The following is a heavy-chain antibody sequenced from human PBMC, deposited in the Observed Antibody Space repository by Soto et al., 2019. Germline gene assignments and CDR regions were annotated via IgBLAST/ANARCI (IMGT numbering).Heavy chain of an antibody. J-gene: IGHJ4*02. V-gene: IGHV3-33*03. D-gene: IGHD1-7*01. Sequence: QAQLVESGGGVVQPGTSLRLSCAASGCTISTHGMHWVRQAPGKGLEWLANIWYDGSNKFYAESVKGRFSISKDNSKNTPYLQMSSLRAEDTAVYYCAAATTWNFHFPYWGQGTQVTVSS. CDR2: IWYDGSNK. CDR3: AAATTWNFHFPY. CDR1: GCTISTHG.